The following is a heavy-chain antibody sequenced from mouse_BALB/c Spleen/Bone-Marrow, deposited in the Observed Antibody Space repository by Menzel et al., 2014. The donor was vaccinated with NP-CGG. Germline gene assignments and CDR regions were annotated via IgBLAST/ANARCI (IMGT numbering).Heavy chain of an antibody. Sequence: QVQLQQPGPELVKPGASVKISCKASGYAFSSSWMNWVKQRPGQGLEWIGRIYPGDGDTNYNGKFKGKATLTADKSSSTAYMQLSSLTSVDSAAYFCARGRDWDAWFAYWGQGTLVTVSA. D-gene: IGHD4-1*01. CDR1: GYAFSSSW. V-gene: IGHV1-82*01. J-gene: IGHJ3*01. CDR3: ARGRDWDAWFAY. CDR2: IYPGDGDT.